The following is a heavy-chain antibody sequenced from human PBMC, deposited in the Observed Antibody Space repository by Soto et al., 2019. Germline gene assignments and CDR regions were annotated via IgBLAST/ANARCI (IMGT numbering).Heavy chain of an antibody. CDR1: GFTFSSYG. CDR2: IWYDGSNK. D-gene: IGHD6-19*01. J-gene: IGHJ6*02. Sequence: QLGGSLRLSCAASGFTFSSYGMHWVRQAPGKGLEWVAVIWYDGSNKYYADSVKGRFTISRDNSKNTLYLQMNSLRAEDTAVYYCARALAGDSSGWSPTYYYGMDVWGQGTTVTVSS. CDR3: ARALAGDSSGWSPTYYYGMDV. V-gene: IGHV3-33*01.